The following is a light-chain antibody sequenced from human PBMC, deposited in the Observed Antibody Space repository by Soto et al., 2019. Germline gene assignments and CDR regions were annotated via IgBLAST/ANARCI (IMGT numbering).Light chain of an antibody. V-gene: IGLV2-14*03. Sequence: QSALTQPASVSGSPGQSIAISCTGSSSDVGGYKYVSWYQQHPGKAPKLMIYDVSNRPSGVSDRFSGSKSGNTASLTISGLQSEDEADYYCCSYTCSNSYVFGTGTQVTVL. J-gene: IGLJ1*01. CDR1: SSDVGGYKY. CDR3: CSYTCSNSYV. CDR2: DVS.